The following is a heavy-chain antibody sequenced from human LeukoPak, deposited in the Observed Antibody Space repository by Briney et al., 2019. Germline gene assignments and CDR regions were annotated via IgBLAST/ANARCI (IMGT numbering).Heavy chain of an antibody. CDR2: IYSGGST. CDR3: ARGPVTRFEI. Sequence: PGGSLRLSCAASGFTVSSNYMNWVRQAPGKGLEWVSVIYSGGSTYFADSVKGRFTISRDNSKNTLYLQMNSLRAEDTAVYYCARGPVTRFEIWGQGTMVTVSS. D-gene: IGHD4-17*01. V-gene: IGHV3-66*01. J-gene: IGHJ3*02. CDR1: GFTVSSNY.